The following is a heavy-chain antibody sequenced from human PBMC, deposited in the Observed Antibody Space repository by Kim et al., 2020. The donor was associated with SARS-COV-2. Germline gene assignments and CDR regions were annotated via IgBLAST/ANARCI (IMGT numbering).Heavy chain of an antibody. Sequence: GGSLRLSCAASGFTFSSYGMHWVRQAPGKGLEWVAVISYDGSNKYYADSVKGRFTISRDNSKNTLYLQMNSLRAEDTAVYYCAKSLGYCSSTSCYDYYY. V-gene: IGHV3-30*18. D-gene: IGHD2-2*01. J-gene: IGHJ6*01. CDR2: ISYDGSNK. CDR3: AKSLGYCSSTSCYDYYY. CDR1: GFTFSSYG.